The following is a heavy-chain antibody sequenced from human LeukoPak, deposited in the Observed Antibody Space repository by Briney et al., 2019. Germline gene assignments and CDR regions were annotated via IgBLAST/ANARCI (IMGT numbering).Heavy chain of an antibody. D-gene: IGHD1-7*01. CDR2: ISSSSSFI. CDR1: GFTFSTYA. Sequence: SGGSLRLSCAASGFTFSTYAMNWVRQAPGKGLEWVSSISSSSSFIYYADSVKGRFTISRDNAKTSLYLQMDSLRAEDTAVYYCAIAGTGTHFDYWGQGTLVTVSS. CDR3: AIAGTGTHFDY. V-gene: IGHV3-21*01. J-gene: IGHJ4*02.